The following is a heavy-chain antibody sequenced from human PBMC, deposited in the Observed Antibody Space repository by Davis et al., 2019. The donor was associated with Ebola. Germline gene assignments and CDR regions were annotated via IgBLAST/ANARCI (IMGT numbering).Heavy chain of an antibody. CDR3: ARSTPTFDP. J-gene: IGHJ5*02. Sequence: GSLRLSCTVSGGSISSYYWSWIRQPPGKGLEWIGYIYYSGSTNYNPSLKSRVTISVDTSKNQFYLKLSSVTAAATAVYYCARSTPTFDPWGQGTLVTVSS. CDR1: GGSISSYY. D-gene: IGHD2-15*01. V-gene: IGHV4-59*01. CDR2: IYYSGST.